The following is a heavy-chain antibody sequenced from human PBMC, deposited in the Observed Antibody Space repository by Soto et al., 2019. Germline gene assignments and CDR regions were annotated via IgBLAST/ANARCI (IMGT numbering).Heavy chain of an antibody. CDR3: ARDGQGEAPYTVGDY. CDR2: INWNGIST. J-gene: IGHJ4*02. D-gene: IGHD2-2*02. CDR1: GFTFGDFA. Sequence: PGGSLRLSCAVSGFTFGDFAMSWVRQAPGKGLEWVSGINWNGISTSYRDSVKGRFIISRDDAQNSLYLQMNSLRAEDTAVYFCARDGQGEAPYTVGDYWGQGTVVTVSS. V-gene: IGHV3-20*04.